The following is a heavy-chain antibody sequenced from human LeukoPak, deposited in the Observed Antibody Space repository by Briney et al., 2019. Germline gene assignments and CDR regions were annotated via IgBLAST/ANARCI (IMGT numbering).Heavy chain of an antibody. J-gene: IGHJ5*02. D-gene: IGHD3-3*01. CDR1: GGSISSGDYY. Sequence: PSETLSLTCTVSGGSISSGDYYWSWIRQPPGKGLEWIGYIYYSGSTYYNPSLKSRVTISVDTSKNQFSLKLSSVTAADTAVYYCARTGMVYYDFWSGYYAGNWFDPWGQGTLVTVSS. V-gene: IGHV4-30-4*08. CDR3: ARTGMVYYDFWSGYYAGNWFDP. CDR2: IYYSGST.